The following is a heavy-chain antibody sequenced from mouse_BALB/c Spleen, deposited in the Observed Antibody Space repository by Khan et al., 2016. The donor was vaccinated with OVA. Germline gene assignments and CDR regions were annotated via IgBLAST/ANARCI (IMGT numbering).Heavy chain of an antibody. V-gene: IGHV1-7*01. CDR1: GYTFVNYW. CDR2: INPSIAYT. CDR3: ARRSLRWDFDY. D-gene: IGHD1-1*01. Sequence: VQLQQSGAELAKPGASVKMSCKASGYTFVNYWILWVRQRPGQGLEWIGYINPSIAYTENNQNFKDKATLTADKSSSTAYMQLNSLTSEDSAVFYIARRSLRWDFDYWGQGTTLTVSS. J-gene: IGHJ2*01.